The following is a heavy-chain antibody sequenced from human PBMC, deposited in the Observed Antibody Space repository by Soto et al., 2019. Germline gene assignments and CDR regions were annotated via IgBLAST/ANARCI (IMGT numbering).Heavy chain of an antibody. CDR2: INWNGGST. CDR3: AKDLYSGSPPRYFDY. CDR1: GFTFDDYG. V-gene: IGHV3-20*04. D-gene: IGHD1-26*01. J-gene: IGHJ4*02. Sequence: GGSLRLSCAASGFTFDDYGMSWVRQAPGKGLEWVSGINWNGGSTGYADTVKGRFTISRDNAKNTLYLQMNSLRAEDTAVYYCAKDLYSGSPPRYFDYWGQGALVTVSS.